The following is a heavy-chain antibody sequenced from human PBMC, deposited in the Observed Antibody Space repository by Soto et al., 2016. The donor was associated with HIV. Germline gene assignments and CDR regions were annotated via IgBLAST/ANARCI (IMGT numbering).Heavy chain of an antibody. J-gene: IGHJ6*02. Sequence: QVWLEQWGAGLLKSSETLSLTCAVYGGSFSTYYWSWIRQPPGKGLEWIGEINHSGSTNYNPSLKSRVAISIDRSKNQFSLKLNSVTAADTAEYYCARVYGGXLTASXNHYGMDVWGQGTTVTVAS. V-gene: IGHV4-34*01. CDR3: ARVYGGXLTASXNHYGMDV. CDR1: GGSFSTYY. CDR2: INHSGST. D-gene: IGHD4-17*01.